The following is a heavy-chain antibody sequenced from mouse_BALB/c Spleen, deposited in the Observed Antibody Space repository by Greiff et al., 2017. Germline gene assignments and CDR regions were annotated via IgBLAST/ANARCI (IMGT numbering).Heavy chain of an antibody. V-gene: IGHV14-3*02. CDR1: GFNIKDTY. CDR3: ARNCGSSYWYFDV. D-gene: IGHD1-1*01. CDR2: IDPANGNT. J-gene: IGHJ1*01. Sequence: EVQLQQSGAELVKPGASVKLSCTASGFNIKDTYMHWVKQRPEQGLEWIGRIDPANGNTKYDPKFQGKATITADTSSNTAYLQLSSLTSEDTAVYYCARNCGSSYWYFDVWGAGTTVTVSS.